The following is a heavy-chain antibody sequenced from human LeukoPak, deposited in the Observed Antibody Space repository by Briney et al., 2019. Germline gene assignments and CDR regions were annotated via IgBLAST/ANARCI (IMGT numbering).Heavy chain of an antibody. Sequence: GGSLRLSCAASGFTFSFYWMSWVRQAPGKGLEWVANMNRDGSEINYVDSVRGRFTISRDNAKNSVYLQMNSLRAQDTAVYVCVRDLGFSTFDNWGQGTLVTVSS. V-gene: IGHV3-7*01. CDR2: MNRDGSEI. D-gene: IGHD5/OR15-5a*01. J-gene: IGHJ4*02. CDR3: VRDLGFSTFDN. CDR1: GFTFSFYW.